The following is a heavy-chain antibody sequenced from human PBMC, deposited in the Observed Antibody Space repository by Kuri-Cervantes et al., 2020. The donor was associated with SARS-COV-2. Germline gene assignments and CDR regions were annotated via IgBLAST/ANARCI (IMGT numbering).Heavy chain of an antibody. Sequence: ESLKISCTVSGGSISSGSYYWSWIRQPPGKGLEWTGYIYYSGSTNYNPSLKSRVTISVDTSKNQFSLKLGSVTAADTAVYYCARTYGSGTPPSYWGQGTLVTVSS. CDR2: IYYSGST. CDR1: GGSISSGSYY. CDR3: ARTYGSGTPPSY. D-gene: IGHD3-10*01. J-gene: IGHJ4*02. V-gene: IGHV4-61*01.